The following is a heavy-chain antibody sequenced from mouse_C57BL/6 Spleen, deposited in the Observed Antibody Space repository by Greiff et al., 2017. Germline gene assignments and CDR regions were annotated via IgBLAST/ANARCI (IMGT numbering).Heavy chain of an antibody. D-gene: IGHD1-1*01. CDR2: FDPENGDT. CDR1: GFNIKDDY. Sequence: VQLKESGAELVRPGASVKLSCTASGFNIKDDYMHWVKQRPDQGLEWIGWFDPENGDTEYASKFQGTATIPADPSSNTAYLQLSSLTSEDTAVYYCTTSPTVVVDYWGQGTTLTVSS. V-gene: IGHV14-4*01. J-gene: IGHJ2*01. CDR3: TTSPTVVVDY.